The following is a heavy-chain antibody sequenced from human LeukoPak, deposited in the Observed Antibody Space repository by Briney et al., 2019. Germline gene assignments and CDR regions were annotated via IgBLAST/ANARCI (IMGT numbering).Heavy chain of an antibody. CDR2: IYYSGST. V-gene: IGHV4-31*03. D-gene: IGHD3-3*01. Sequence: SETLSLTCTVSGGSISSGGYYWSWIRQHPGKGLEWIGYIYYSGSTYYNPSLKSRVTISVDKSKNQFSLKLSSVTAADTAVYYCARELTTYYDFWSGYLNYYYGMDVWGQGTTVTVSS. J-gene: IGHJ6*02. CDR1: GGSISSGGYY. CDR3: ARELTTYYDFWSGYLNYYYGMDV.